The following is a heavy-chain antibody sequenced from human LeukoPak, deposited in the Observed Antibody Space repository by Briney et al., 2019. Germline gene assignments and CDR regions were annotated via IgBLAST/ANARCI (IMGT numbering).Heavy chain of an antibody. CDR3: ARETYGGNDF. J-gene: IGHJ4*02. CDR2: ISSNGYNT. D-gene: IGHD4-23*01. V-gene: IGHV3-64*01. Sequence: GGSLRLSCAASGFMFSDYAIHWVRQAPGKRPESVSAISSNGYNTYYGNSVRGRFTISRDNSNNMVFLQMGSLGREDTAVYYCARETYGGNDFWGQGTLVTVSS. CDR1: GFMFSDYA.